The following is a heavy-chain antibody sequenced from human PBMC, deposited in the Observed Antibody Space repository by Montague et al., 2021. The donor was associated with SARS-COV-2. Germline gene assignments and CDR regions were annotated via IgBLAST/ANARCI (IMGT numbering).Heavy chain of an antibody. CDR2: INHSGST. D-gene: IGHD4-23*01. CDR3: ARWDPQTLTLIGLRGKAASDY. Sequence: SETLSLTCAVYGGSFSDYYWTWIRRSPGKGLEWIAEINHSGSTNYNFNPSLRSRVTISVDTSKSQFSLKLTSVTAADTGVYYCARWDPQTLTLIGLRGKAASDYWGQGTLVTVSS. CDR1: GGSFSDYY. J-gene: IGHJ4*02. V-gene: IGHV4-34*01.